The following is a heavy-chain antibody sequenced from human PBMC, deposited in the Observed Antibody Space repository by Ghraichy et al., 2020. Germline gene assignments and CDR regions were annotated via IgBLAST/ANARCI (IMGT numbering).Heavy chain of an antibody. CDR2: IYSGGST. V-gene: IGHV3-66*02. D-gene: IGHD1-26*01. CDR1: GFTVSSNY. CDR3: ARDREGKYYFDY. J-gene: IGHJ4*02. Sequence: GGSLRLSCAASGFTVSSNYMSWVRQAPGKGLEWVSVIYSGGSTYYADSVKGRFTISRDNSKNTLYLQMNSLRAEDTAVYYCARDREGKYYFDYWGQGTLVTVSS.